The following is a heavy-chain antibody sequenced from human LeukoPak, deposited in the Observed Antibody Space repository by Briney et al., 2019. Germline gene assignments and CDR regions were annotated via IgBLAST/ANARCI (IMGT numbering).Heavy chain of an antibody. V-gene: IGHV1-2*02. D-gene: IGHD3-3*01. CDR1: GYTFTGYY. CDR3: ARDLLVYDFWSGYSPHNWFDP. Sequence: ASVKVSCKASGYTFTGYYMHWVRQAPGQGLEWMGWISPNSGGTNYAQKFQGRVTMTRDTSISTAYMELSRLRSDDTAVYYCARDLLVYDFWSGYSPHNWFDPWGQGTLVTVSS. CDR2: ISPNSGGT. J-gene: IGHJ5*02.